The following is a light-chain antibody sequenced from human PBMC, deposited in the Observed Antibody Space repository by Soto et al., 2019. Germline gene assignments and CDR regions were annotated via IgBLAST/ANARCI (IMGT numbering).Light chain of an antibody. CDR3: ASWDDSLNGVV. J-gene: IGLJ2*01. CDR1: SSNIGSHT. V-gene: IGLV1-44*01. CDR2: SNN. Sequence: QSVLTQPPSASGTPGQRVTISCSGSSSNIGSHTVNWYQQLPGTAPKLLIYSNNQRPSGVPDRFSGSKSGTSASQAISGLQSEDEADYYCASWDDSLNGVVFGGGTKVTVL.